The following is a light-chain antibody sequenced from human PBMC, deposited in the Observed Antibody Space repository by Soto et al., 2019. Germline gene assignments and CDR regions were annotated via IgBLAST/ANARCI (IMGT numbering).Light chain of an antibody. J-gene: IGKJ1*01. CDR3: QQSFSNPKT. V-gene: IGKV1-39*01. CDR2: GAS. Sequence: DIQMTQSPPSLSASVGDRINITCRASQSISNYLNWYQQKPGEAPQLLIYGASSLRSGVPSRFSGSGSGTDFTLTISTLQPEDFATYYCQQSFSNPKTFGQGTKVDIK. CDR1: QSISNY.